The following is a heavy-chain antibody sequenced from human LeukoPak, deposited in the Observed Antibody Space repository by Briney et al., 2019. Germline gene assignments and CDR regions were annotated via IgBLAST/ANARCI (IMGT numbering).Heavy chain of an antibody. Sequence: SETLSLTCTVSGGSISSYYWSWIRQPAGKGLEWIGRIYTSGSTNYNPSLKSRVTMSVDTSKSQFSLRLSSVTAADTAIYYCANYDILTASQVYYFGNWGQGTLVTVSS. CDR1: GGSISSYY. CDR3: ANYDILTASQVYYFGN. V-gene: IGHV4-4*07. J-gene: IGHJ4*02. CDR2: IYTSGST. D-gene: IGHD3-9*01.